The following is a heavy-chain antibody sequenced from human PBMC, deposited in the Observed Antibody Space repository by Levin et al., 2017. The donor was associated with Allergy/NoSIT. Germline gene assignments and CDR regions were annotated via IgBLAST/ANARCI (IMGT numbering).Heavy chain of an antibody. CDR3: ARGGRTVVVVAAVFDY. Sequence: ASVKVSCKASGYTFTGYYMHWVRQAPGQGLEWMGWINPNSGGTNYAQKFQGRVTMTRDTSISTAYMELSRLRSDDTAVYYCARGGRTVVVVAAVFDYWGQGTLVTVSS. V-gene: IGHV1-2*02. CDR1: GYTFTGYY. D-gene: IGHD2-15*01. CDR2: INPNSGGT. J-gene: IGHJ4*02.